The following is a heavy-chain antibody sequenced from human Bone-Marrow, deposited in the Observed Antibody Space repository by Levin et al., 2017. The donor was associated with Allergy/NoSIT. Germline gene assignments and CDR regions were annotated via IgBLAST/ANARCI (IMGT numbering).Heavy chain of an antibody. D-gene: IGHD3-3*01. V-gene: IGHV3-7*03. CDR1: GFTFSSYW. CDR2: INQDGSEK. Sequence: GGSLRLSCAASGFTFSSYWMSWIRQAPGRGPEWVVDINQDGSEKYDVDSVRGRFTISRDNAKNSLYLQMNSLRVEDTAVYYCARDVGVHGWFDPWGQGTLVTVSS. CDR3: ARDVGVHGWFDP. J-gene: IGHJ5*02.